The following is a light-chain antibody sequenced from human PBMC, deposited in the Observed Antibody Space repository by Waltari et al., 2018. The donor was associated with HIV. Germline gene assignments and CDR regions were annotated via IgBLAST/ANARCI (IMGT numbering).Light chain of an antibody. J-gene: IGKJ4*01. CDR2: GAS. CDR1: PGVVTS. CDR3: QQYYDWPLA. V-gene: IGKV3-15*01. Sequence: ERVVTQSPVTLSVSPGERVTLTCRASPGVVTSIAWYQQKPGQAPRLLIFGASSRASDMPARFSGSGSGTEFTLTISSLQSEDVAVYYCQQYYDWPLAFGGGTRVEIK.